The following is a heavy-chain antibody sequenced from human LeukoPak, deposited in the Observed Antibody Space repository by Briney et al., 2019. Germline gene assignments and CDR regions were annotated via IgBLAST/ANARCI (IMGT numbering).Heavy chain of an antibody. V-gene: IGHV1-8*03. J-gene: IGHJ3*02. CDR2: MNPNSGNT. CDR3: ARSVGSGYHDAFDI. CDR1: GYTFTSYE. Sequence: ASVKVSCKASGYTFTSYEINWLRQAAGQGLDWMGWMNPNSGNTGYAQKFQGRVTITRNTSISTAYMELSSLRSEDTAVYYCARSVGSGYHDAFDIWGQGTMVTVSS. D-gene: IGHD3-22*01.